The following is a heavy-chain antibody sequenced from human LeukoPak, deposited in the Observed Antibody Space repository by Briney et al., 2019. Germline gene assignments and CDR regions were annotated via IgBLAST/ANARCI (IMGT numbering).Heavy chain of an antibody. CDR3: ARVHLGGSNAMDV. CDR1: GGSVSSGGYY. V-gene: IGHV4-61*08. Sequence: PSETLSLTCTVSGGSVSSGGYYWSWIRQPPGKGLEWIGYIYYSGSTNYNPSLKSRLTISLDTSQSQFSLRLSSVTAADTAVYYCARVHLGGSNAMDVWGQGTTVTVSS. J-gene: IGHJ6*02. CDR2: IYYSGST. D-gene: IGHD3-16*01.